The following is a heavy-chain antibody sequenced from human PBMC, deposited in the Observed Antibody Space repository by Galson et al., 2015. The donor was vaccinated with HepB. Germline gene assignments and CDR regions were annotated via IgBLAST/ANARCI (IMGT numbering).Heavy chain of an antibody. J-gene: IGHJ4*02. D-gene: IGHD2-21*02. V-gene: IGHV3-23*01. Sequence: SLRLSCAASGFTFSSYAMSWVRQAPGKGLEWVSGISGSGGSTNYADSVKGRFTISRDNSKNTLYLQMNSLRGEDTAVYYCAYRYCGDCYYKYYFDYWGQGTLVTVSS. CDR1: GFTFSSYA. CDR2: ISGSGGST. CDR3: AYRYCGDCYYKYYFDY.